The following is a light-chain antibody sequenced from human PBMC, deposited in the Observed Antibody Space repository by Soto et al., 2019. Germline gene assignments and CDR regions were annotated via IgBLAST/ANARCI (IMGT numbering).Light chain of an antibody. Sequence: EIVMTQSPATLSVSPGERATVFCRASQSVSSRLAWYQQKPAQAPRLLIYDASTRATGIPSRFSGSGSGTECTLTISSLQSEDFAVYYCQQYKNWAPEYIFGQGPKLEIK. V-gene: IGKV3-15*01. CDR3: QQYKNWAPEYI. CDR2: DAS. J-gene: IGKJ2*01. CDR1: QSVSSR.